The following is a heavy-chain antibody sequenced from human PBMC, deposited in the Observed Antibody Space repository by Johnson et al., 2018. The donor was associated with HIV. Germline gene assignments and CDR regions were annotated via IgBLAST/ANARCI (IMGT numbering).Heavy chain of an antibody. CDR1: GFTFDDYD. V-gene: IGHV3-20*04. J-gene: IGHJ3*02. CDR3: VRVGKFCGGDCYSGVDGFDI. D-gene: IGHD2-21*02. Sequence: VQLVESGGGVVRPGGSLRLSCAASGFTFDDYDMTWVRQAPGKGLEWVCGINWNGGNTDYADSVKGRFTISRANAKTSLYLQMNSLRAEDMALYFCVRVGKFCGGDCYSGVDGFDIWGQGTMVTVSA. CDR2: INWNGGNT.